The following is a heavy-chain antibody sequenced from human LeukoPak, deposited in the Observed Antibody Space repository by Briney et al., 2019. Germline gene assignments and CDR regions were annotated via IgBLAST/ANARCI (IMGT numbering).Heavy chain of an antibody. D-gene: IGHD5-12*01. V-gene: IGHV3-21*01. CDR3: ARDRYTPGDYYYYGMDV. CDR2: ISSSSSYI. J-gene: IGHJ6*02. Sequence: PGGSLRLSCAASEFTFSSYSMNWIRQAPGKGLEWVSSISSSSSYIYYADSVKGRFTISRDNAKNSLYLQMNSLRAEDTAVYYCARDRYTPGDYYYYGMDVWGQGTTVTVSS. CDR1: EFTFSSYS.